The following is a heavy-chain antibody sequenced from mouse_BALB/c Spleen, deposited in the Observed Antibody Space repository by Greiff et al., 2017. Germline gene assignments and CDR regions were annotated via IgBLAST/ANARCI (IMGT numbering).Heavy chain of an antibody. Sequence: LVKTGASVKISCKASGYSFNGYYMHWVKQSHGKSLEWIGYISCYNGATSYNQKFKGKATFTVDTSSSTAYMQFNSLTSEDAAVYYCARDRDGYAMDYWGQGTSVTVSS. CDR3: ARDRDGYAMDY. CDR1: GYSFNGYY. CDR2: ISCYNGAT. V-gene: IGHV1S34*01. D-gene: IGHD3-3*01. J-gene: IGHJ4*01.